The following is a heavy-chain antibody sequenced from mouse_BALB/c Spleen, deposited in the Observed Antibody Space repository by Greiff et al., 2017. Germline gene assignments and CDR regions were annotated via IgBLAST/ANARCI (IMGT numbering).Heavy chain of an antibody. V-gene: IGHV14-3*02. J-gene: IGHJ2*01. CDR1: GFNIKDTY. CDR2: IDPANGNT. CDR3: ARGNYVNFDY. Sequence: EVQLVESGAELVKPGASVKLSCTASGFNIKDTYMHWVKQRPEQGLEWIGRIDPANGNTKYDPKFQGKATITADTSSNTAYLQLSSLTSEDTAVYYCARGNYVNFDYWGQGTTLTVSS. D-gene: IGHD2-1*01.